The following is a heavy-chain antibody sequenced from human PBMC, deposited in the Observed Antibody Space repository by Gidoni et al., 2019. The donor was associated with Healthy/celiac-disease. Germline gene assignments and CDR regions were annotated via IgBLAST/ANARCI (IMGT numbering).Heavy chain of an antibody. CDR2: ISYDGSNK. D-gene: IGHD3-22*01. J-gene: IGHJ4*02. Sequence: QVQLVESGGGVVQPGRSLRLSCAAPGFTFSSYGMHWVRQAPGKGLEWVAVISYDGSNKYYADSVKGRFTISRDNSKNTLYLQMNSLRAEDTAVYYCAKVMDHDSSGYDYWGQGTLVTVSS. V-gene: IGHV3-30*18. CDR1: GFTFSSYG. CDR3: AKVMDHDSSGYDY.